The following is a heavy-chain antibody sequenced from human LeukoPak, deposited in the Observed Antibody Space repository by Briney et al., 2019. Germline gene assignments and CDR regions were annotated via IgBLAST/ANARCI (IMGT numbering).Heavy chain of an antibody. CDR1: GGSISSGGYS. CDR2: IYHSGST. V-gene: IGHV4-30-2*01. CDR3: AREGGYCSSTSCYGWFDP. J-gene: IGHJ5*02. Sequence: SQTLSLTCAVSGGSISSGGYSWSWIRQPLGKGLEWIGYIYHSGSTYYNPSLKSRVTISVDRSKNQFSLKLSSVTAADTAVYYCAREGGYCSSTSCYGWFDPWGQGTLVTVSS. D-gene: IGHD2-2*01.